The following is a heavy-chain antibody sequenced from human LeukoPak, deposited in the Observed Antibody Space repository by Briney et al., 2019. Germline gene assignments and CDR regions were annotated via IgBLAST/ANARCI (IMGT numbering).Heavy chain of an antibody. CDR3: TSGHCSGGSCDY. V-gene: IGHV3-73*01. CDR2: IRSEANSYAT. D-gene: IGHD2-15*01. J-gene: IGHJ4*02. Sequence: GGSLRLSCAASGFTFSGSAMHWVRQASGKGLEWVGRIRSEANSYATAYAASVKGRFTISRDDSKNTAYLQMNSLKTEDTAVYYCTSGHCSGGSCDYWGQGTLVTVSS. CDR1: GFTFSGSA.